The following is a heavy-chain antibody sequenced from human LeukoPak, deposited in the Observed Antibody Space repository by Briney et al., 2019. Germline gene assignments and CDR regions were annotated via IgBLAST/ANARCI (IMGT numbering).Heavy chain of an antibody. CDR1: GFTFSSYS. D-gene: IGHD1-26*01. CDR2: ISSSSSYI. J-gene: IGHJ4*02. CDR3: AKESLVDVGY. Sequence: KAGGSLRLSCAASGFTFSSYSMNWVRQAPGKGLEWVSSISSSSSYIYYADSVKGRFTISRDNSKNTLYLQMNSLRAEDTAVYYCAKESLVDVGYWGQGTLVTVSS. V-gene: IGHV3-21*04.